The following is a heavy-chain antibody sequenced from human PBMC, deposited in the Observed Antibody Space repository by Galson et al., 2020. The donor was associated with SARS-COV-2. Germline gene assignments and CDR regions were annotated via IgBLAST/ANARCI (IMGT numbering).Heavy chain of an antibody. V-gene: IGHV5-51*01. CDR1: GNSFSSAW. CDR3: ARLPRDWYFMAFDS. D-gene: IGHD6-13*01. J-gene: IGHJ4*02. Sequence: HGESLKISCKGSGNSFSSAWIGWVRQMPGKGLEWRGIIFPGDSVIRYSPAFQGQVTSSADKSISTASLEWSSHQVSDTATYYCARLPRDWYFMAFDSWGQGTLVPVSS. CDR2: IFPGDSVI.